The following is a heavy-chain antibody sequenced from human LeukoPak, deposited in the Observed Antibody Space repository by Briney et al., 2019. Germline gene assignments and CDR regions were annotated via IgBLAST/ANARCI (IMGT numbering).Heavy chain of an antibody. CDR1: GGSFSGYY. Sequence: PSETLSLTCAVYGGSFSGYYWSWIRQPPGKGLEWIGEINHSGSTDYNPSLKSRVTISVDTSKNQFSLKLSSVTAADTAVYYCAAPGQQLLEGNRVDPWGQGNLVTVSS. D-gene: IGHD2-2*01. CDR2: INHSGST. J-gene: IGHJ5*01. V-gene: IGHV4-34*01. CDR3: AAPGQQLLEGNRVDP.